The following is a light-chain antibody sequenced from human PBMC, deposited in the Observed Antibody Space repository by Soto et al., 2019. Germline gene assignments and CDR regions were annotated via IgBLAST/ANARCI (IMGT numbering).Light chain of an antibody. CDR2: STN. CDR1: SSNIGTST. J-gene: IGLJ3*02. Sequence: QSVLTQPSSVSGTPGQRVTISCSGGSSNIGTSTVNWYHQVPGTAPKLLIYSTNQRPSGVPERFSGSTSGTSASLAINGLQSDDEGVFLCAAWDDSQNGPVFGGGTKVTVL. V-gene: IGLV1-44*01. CDR3: AAWDDSQNGPV.